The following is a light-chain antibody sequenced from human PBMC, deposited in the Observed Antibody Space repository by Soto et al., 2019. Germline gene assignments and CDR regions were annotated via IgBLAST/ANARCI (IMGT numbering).Light chain of an antibody. Sequence: DIQMTQSPSSLSASVGDRVTITCRASQSISSYLNWYQQKPGKAPKLLIYAASSLQSGVPSRFSGSGSGTDFTLTISSLQPEYFATYYCQQSYSTPYTFGQGIKLEIK. CDR1: QSISSY. CDR2: AAS. V-gene: IGKV1-39*01. J-gene: IGKJ2*01. CDR3: QQSYSTPYT.